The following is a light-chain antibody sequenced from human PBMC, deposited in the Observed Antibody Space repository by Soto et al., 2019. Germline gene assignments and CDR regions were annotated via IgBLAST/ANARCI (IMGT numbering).Light chain of an antibody. V-gene: IGKV3D-20*02. Sequence: EIVMTQSPATLSVSPGERATLSCRASQSVSSTFLAWYQQKPGQAPRLLIFGVSNRATGIPDRFSGSGSGTDFTLTISSLEPEDFAVYYCQQRSNWPPITFGQGTRLEIK. CDR1: QSVSSTF. CDR2: GVS. CDR3: QQRSNWPPIT. J-gene: IGKJ5*01.